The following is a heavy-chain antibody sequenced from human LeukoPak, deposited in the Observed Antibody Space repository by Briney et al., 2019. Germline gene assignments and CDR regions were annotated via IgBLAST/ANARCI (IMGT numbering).Heavy chain of an antibody. D-gene: IGHD6-6*01. V-gene: IGHV3-15*01. J-gene: IGHJ4*02. CDR2: IKSKTDGGAA. CDR3: TKVSASYSFEY. CDR1: GFTFNHAW. Sequence: GGSLRLSCAASGFTFNHAWMTWVRQAPGRGRDWVGRIKSKTDGGAADYAAPVKGRFSISRDDSKNTLYLQMNSLKTEDTAVYYCTKVSASYSFEYWGQGTLVSVSS.